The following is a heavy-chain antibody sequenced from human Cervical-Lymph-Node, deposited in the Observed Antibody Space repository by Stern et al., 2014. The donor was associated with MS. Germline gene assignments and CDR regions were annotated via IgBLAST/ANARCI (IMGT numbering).Heavy chain of an antibody. D-gene: IGHD6-13*01. CDR3: AAFAAGYWYFDL. J-gene: IGHJ2*01. V-gene: IGHV4-4*02. CDR2: VYHGGNT. Sequence: VQLVESGPGLVKPSGTLSLTCGVSGDSINSGRWWTWIRQSPGKGLEWIGEVYHGGNTNYNPSLKSRVPISVDGSNNQFSLRLYSVTAADAAMYYCAAFAAGYWYFDLWGRGTLVTVSS. CDR1: GDSINSGRW.